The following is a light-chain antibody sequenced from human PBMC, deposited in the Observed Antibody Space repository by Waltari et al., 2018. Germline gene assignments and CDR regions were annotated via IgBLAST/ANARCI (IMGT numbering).Light chain of an antibody. V-gene: IGKV4-1*01. CDR2: WAS. Sequence: DIVMTQSPDSLAVSLGERGTINCKSSQSFLYRSNNKNYLAWYQQKAGQPPKMLIYWASTRASGVPDRFSGSGSGTDFTLTISSLQAEDEAVYYCQQYDASPLTFGGGTKVEIK. CDR1: QSFLYRSNNKNY. CDR3: QQYDASPLT. J-gene: IGKJ4*01.